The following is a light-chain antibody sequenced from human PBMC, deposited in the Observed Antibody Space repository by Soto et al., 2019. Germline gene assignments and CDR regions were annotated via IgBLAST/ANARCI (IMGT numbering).Light chain of an antibody. Sequence: DIQMTQSPSSLSASVGDRVTITCRASQSISSYLNWYQQKQGKAPKLLIYAASSLQSGVQSRFSGSASGTDLTLTISSLQHEDFAPYDCQHXHSTTLTFGGGXXX. V-gene: IGKV1-39*01. CDR3: QHXHSTTLT. CDR1: QSISSY. CDR2: AAS. J-gene: IGKJ4*01.